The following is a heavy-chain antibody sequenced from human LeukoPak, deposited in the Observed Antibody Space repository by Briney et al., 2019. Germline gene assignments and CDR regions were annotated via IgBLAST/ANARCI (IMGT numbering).Heavy chain of an antibody. J-gene: IGHJ4*02. CDR1: GVTFYDYV. V-gene: IGHV3-9*01. CDR3: SRDTLFAPAAGTTGGFDY. Sequence: GGPLKLSSAHSGVTFYDYVIHWVLQAPRKGLEWVSGISWNRGSIGYSGSVKGRVTISRDNANDSLYLQMNSLRTQDTALYYFSRDTLFAPAAGTTGGFDYWGQGNLVTVSS. D-gene: IGHD6-13*01. CDR2: ISWNRGSI.